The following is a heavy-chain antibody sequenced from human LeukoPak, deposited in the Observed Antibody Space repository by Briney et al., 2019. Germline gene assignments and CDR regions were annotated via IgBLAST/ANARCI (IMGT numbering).Heavy chain of an antibody. Sequence: ASVKVSCKASGGTFSSYATSWVRQAPGQGLEWMGGIIPIFGTANYAKKFQGRVTITADKSTSTAYMELSSLRSEDTAVYYCALWNYYDSSGYYVDYWGQGTLVTVSS. V-gene: IGHV1-69*06. J-gene: IGHJ4*02. D-gene: IGHD3-22*01. CDR3: ALWNYYDSSGYYVDY. CDR2: IIPIFGTA. CDR1: GGTFSSYA.